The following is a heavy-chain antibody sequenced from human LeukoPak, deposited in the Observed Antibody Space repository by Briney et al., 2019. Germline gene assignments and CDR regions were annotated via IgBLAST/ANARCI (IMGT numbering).Heavy chain of an antibody. Sequence: KPSETLSLTCAVSGVSIGNSHWWSWGRQPPEEGLEWIGQVYPGGSAVYNPSFKSRVTLSLDKSRNHFSLFLTSVIAADTAVYFCARHEGYSFKYWGQGALVTVSS. V-gene: IGHV4-4*02. CDR3: ARHEGYSFKY. CDR1: GVSIGNSHW. J-gene: IGHJ4*02. CDR2: VYPGGSA.